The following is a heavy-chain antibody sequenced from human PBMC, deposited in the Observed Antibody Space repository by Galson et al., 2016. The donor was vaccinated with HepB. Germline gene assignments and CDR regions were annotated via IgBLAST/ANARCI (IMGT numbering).Heavy chain of an antibody. CDR3: AIGPGTTPLDY. Sequence: SVKVSCKASGNTFSSYGINWVRQAPGQGLEWMGWINTNTGNPTYAQGFIGRFVFSLDTSVSTTYLQISSLKAEDTAVYYCAIGPGTTPLDYWGQGTLVTVSS. V-gene: IGHV7-4-1*02. CDR1: GNTFSSYG. CDR2: INTNTGNP. D-gene: IGHD2-15*01. J-gene: IGHJ4*02.